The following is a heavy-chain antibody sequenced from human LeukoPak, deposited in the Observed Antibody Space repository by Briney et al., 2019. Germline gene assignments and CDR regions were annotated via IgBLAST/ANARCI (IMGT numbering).Heavy chain of an antibody. CDR3: AAGGVVDIVATDY. CDR1: GYTFTSYY. D-gene: IGHD5-12*01. Sequence: ASVKVSCKASGYTFTSYYMHWLRQAPGQGLEWMGIINPSGGSTSYAQKFQGRVAMTRDTSTSTVYMELSSLRSEDTAVYYCAAGGVVDIVATDYWGQGTLVTVSS. J-gene: IGHJ4*02. V-gene: IGHV1-46*01. CDR2: INPSGGST.